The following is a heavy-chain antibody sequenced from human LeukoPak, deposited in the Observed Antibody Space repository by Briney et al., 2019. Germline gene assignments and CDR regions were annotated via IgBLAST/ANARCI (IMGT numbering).Heavy chain of an antibody. J-gene: IGHJ6*02. CDR3: AKDLSAGYYGMDV. CDR1: GFTFSSYA. CDR2: ISGSGGSA. D-gene: IGHD3-3*01. V-gene: IGHV3-23*01. Sequence: GGSLRLSCAASGFTFSSYAMSWVRQAPGKGLEWVSAISGSGGSAYYADSVKGRFTISRDNSKNTLYLQMNSLRAEDTAVYYCAKDLSAGYYGMDVWGQGTTVTVPS.